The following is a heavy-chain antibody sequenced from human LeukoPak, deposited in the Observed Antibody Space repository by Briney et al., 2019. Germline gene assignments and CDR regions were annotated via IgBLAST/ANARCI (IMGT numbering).Heavy chain of an antibody. CDR2: IYHSGSA. D-gene: IGHD5-12*01. CDR1: GYSISSGYY. CDR3: ARLATSYYHYYMDV. J-gene: IGHJ6*03. V-gene: IGHV4-38-2*02. Sequence: PSETLSLTCTVSGYSISSGYYWGWIRQPPGKGLEWIGSIYHSGSAYYNPSLKSRVIISIDTSKNQFSLKLSSVTAADTAVYYCARLATSYYHYYMDVWGKGTTVTISS.